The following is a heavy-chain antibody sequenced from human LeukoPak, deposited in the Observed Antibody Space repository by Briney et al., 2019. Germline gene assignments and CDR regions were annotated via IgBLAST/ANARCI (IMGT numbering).Heavy chain of an antibody. V-gene: IGHV1-18*01. J-gene: IGHJ3*02. D-gene: IGHD1-7*01. Sequence: ASVEVSCKASGYTFTSHGFSWVRQAPGQGLEWMGWISPYNTNTNYAQKLQGRVTMTTDTSTSTAYMELRSLRSDDTAVYYCARATNWNYAFDIWGQGTMVTVSS. CDR3: ARATNWNYAFDI. CDR1: GYTFTSHG. CDR2: ISPYNTNT.